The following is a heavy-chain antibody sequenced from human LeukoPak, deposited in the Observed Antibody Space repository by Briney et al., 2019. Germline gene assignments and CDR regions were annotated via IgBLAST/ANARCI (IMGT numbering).Heavy chain of an antibody. Sequence: GGSLRLSCEASGFTFTTYSMTWVRQAPGKGLEWVSIISSGSSAIFSADALKGRFTISRDDAKNSLYLQVNSLRAEDTAVFSCVRDGRKSRVVDIVRKKETGYYYYMDVWGKGTTVTVSS. J-gene: IGHJ6*03. D-gene: IGHD2-2*03. V-gene: IGHV3-21*01. CDR3: VRDGRKSRVVDIVRKKETGYYYYMDV. CDR2: ISSGSSAI. CDR1: GFTFTTYS.